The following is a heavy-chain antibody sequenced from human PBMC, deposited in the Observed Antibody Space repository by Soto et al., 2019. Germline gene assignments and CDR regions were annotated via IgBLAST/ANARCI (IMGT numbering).Heavy chain of an antibody. Sequence: QVQLVESGGGVVQPGRSLRLSCAASGFTFSSYGMHWVRQAPGKGLEWVAGIWYDGSNKYYADSVKGRFTISRDNSKNTLYLQMNSLRAEDTAVYYCARTGGAGVVIRHYYYYGMDVWGQGTTVTVSS. J-gene: IGHJ6*02. CDR2: IWYDGSNK. D-gene: IGHD3-3*01. V-gene: IGHV3-33*01. CDR3: ARTGGAGVVIRHYYYYGMDV. CDR1: GFTFSSYG.